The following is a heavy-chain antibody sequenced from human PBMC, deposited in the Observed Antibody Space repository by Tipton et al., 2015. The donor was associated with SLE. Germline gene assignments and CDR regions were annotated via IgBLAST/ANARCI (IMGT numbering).Heavy chain of an antibody. CDR1: GFTFSSYS. V-gene: IGHV4-59*01. CDR2: IYYSGST. CDR3: ARGRSDLYYFDY. J-gene: IGHJ4*02. Sequence: LRLSCAASGFTFSSYSMNWVRQPPGKGLEWIGYIYYSGSTNYNPSLKSRVTISVDTSKNQFSLKLSSVTAADTAVYYCARGRSDLYYFDYWGQGTLVTVSS.